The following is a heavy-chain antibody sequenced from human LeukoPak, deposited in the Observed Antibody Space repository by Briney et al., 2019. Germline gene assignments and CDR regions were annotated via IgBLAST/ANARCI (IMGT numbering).Heavy chain of an antibody. V-gene: IGHV4-39*01. CDR1: GGSISSSSYY. CDR3: AKSERNVGPFDY. CDR2: IYYSGSI. D-gene: IGHD1-14*01. J-gene: IGHJ4*02. Sequence: SETLSLTCTVSGGSISSSSYYWGWIRQPPGKGLEWIGSIYYSGSIYYNPSLKSRVSISVDTSKNQFSLKLSSVTAADTAVYYCAKSERNVGPFDYWGQGTLVAVSS.